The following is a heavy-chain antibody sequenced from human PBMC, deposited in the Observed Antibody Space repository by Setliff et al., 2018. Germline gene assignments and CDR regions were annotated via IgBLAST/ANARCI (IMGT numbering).Heavy chain of an antibody. CDR3: AKSGGDHCCPLYHHYYMDV. J-gene: IGHJ6*03. CDR1: GFTFSIYS. Sequence: PGESLKISCAASGFTFSIYSMNWVRQAPGKGLEWIAYISSGSNSIYHADSVMGRFTISRDNARNSLYLQMNGLRPEDTAVYYCAKSGGDHCCPLYHHYYMDVWGKGIMVTVSS. D-gene: IGHD2-21*02. V-gene: IGHV3-48*01. CDR2: ISSGSNSI.